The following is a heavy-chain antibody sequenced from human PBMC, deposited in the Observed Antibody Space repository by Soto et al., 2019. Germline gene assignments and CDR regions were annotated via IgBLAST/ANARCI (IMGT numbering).Heavy chain of an antibody. V-gene: IGHV3-64*01. J-gene: IGHJ5*02. D-gene: IGHD6-13*01. CDR2: ISSNGGST. CDR1: GFTFSSYA. CDR3: ARARWAAAAGTRWFDP. Sequence: GGSLRLSCAASGFTFSSYAMHWVRQAPGKGLEYVSAISSNGGSTYYANSVKGRFTISRDNSKNTLYLQMGSLRAEDMAVYYCARARWAAAAGTRWFDPWGQGTLVTVSS.